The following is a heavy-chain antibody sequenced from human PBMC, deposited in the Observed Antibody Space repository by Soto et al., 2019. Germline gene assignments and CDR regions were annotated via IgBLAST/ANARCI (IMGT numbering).Heavy chain of an antibody. CDR3: ARQIPNYDILTGPIYYYYYGMDV. CDR2: ISYDGSNE. CDR1: GFTFSTYA. Sequence: GGSLRLSCAASGFTFSTYALQWVRQAPGKGLEWVAVISYDGSNEYYTDSVKGRFTISRDSSKNTLDLQMNSLRPEDTAVYYCARQIPNYDILTGPIYYYYYGMDVWGQGTTVTVSS. V-gene: IGHV3-30-3*01. J-gene: IGHJ6*02. D-gene: IGHD3-9*01.